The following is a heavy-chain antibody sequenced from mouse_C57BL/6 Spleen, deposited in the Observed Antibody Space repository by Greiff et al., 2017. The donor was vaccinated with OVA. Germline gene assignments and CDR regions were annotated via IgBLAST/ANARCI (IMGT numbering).Heavy chain of an antibody. CDR3: AIPHYYGSSDYYFDY. D-gene: IGHD1-1*01. CDR2: LDPSDSYT. J-gene: IGHJ2*01. Sequence: QVQLQQPGAELVKPGASVKLSCKASGYTFTSYWMQWVKQRPGQGLEWIGELDPSDSYTNYNQKFKGKATLTVDTSSSTAYMQLSSLTSEDSAVYYCAIPHYYGSSDYYFDYWGQGTTLTVSS. CDR1: GYTFTSYW. V-gene: IGHV1-50*01.